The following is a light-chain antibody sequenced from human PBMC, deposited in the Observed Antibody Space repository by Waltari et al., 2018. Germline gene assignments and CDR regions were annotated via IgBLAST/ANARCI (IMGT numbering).Light chain of an antibody. CDR3: QQYNSYPLS. V-gene: IGKV1-5*03. Sequence: DIQMTQSPSTLSASLGDRVTTTCRASQSISIWLAWYQQRPGKAPDLLIYKASNLASGVPSRFSGVGSGTEFTLTISSLQPDDFAVYFCQQYNSYPLSFGGGTKVEI. CDR1: QSISIW. J-gene: IGKJ4*01. CDR2: KAS.